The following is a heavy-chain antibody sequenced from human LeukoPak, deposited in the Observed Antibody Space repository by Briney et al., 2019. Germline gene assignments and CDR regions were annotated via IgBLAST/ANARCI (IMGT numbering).Heavy chain of an antibody. D-gene: IGHD6-19*01. CDR3: AASIGQWQWLVLDY. V-gene: IGHV1-58*01. CDR1: GFTFTSSA. CDR2: IVVGSGNT. J-gene: IGHJ4*02. Sequence: SVKVSCKASGFTFTSSAVQWVRQARGQRLEWIGWIVVGSGNTNYAQKFQERVTITRDMSTSTAYMELSSQRSEDTAVYYCAASIGQWQWLVLDYWGQGTLVTVSS.